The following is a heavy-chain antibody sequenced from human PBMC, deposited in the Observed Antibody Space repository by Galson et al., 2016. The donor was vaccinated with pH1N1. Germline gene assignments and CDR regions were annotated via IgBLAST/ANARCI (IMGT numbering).Heavy chain of an antibody. D-gene: IGHD3-9*01. J-gene: IGHJ6*02. CDR1: GFTFSSYT. V-gene: IGHV3-21*04. CDR2: ISSRGSYK. Sequence: SLRLSCAASGFTFSSYTMNWVRQAPGKGLEWVSSISSRGSYKHYDDSVEGRFTISRDDARNSLYLQMNSLRVDDTAVYYCARDGPTGFPIILSYGLDDWGRGTTVTVPS. CDR3: ARDGPTGFPIILSYGLDD.